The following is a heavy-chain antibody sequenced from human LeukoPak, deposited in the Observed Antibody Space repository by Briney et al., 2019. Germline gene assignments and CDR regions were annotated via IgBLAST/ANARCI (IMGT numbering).Heavy chain of an antibody. CDR3: AKGHYGNTPQ. CDR1: GFSVSDNY. V-gene: IGHV3-66*01. D-gene: IGHD1/OR15-1a*01. CDR2: IYDDGTT. Sequence: PGGSLRLSCAASGFSVSDNYMNWVRQAPGRGLEWVSVIYDDGTTYYADSVRGRFTISRDNSKNTLYVQMNSLRAEDTAVYYCAKGHYGNTPQWSQGSLVTVSS. J-gene: IGHJ4*02.